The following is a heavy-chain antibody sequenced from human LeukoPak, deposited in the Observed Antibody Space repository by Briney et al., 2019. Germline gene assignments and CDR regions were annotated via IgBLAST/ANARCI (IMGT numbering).Heavy chain of an antibody. V-gene: IGHV4-38-2*02. CDR1: GYPISSGYY. CDR3: ASPERGY. J-gene: IGHJ4*02. Sequence: PSETLSLTCTVSGYPISSGYYWGWIRQPPGKGLEWIGSIYHSGSTYYNPSLKSRVTISVDTSKNQFSLKLSSVTAADTAVYYCASPERGYWGQGTLVTVSS. CDR2: IYHSGST. D-gene: IGHD3-16*01.